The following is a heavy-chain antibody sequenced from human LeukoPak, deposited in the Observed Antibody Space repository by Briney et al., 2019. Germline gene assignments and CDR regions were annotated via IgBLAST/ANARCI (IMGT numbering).Heavy chain of an antibody. V-gene: IGHV1-18*01. J-gene: IGHJ4*02. CDR3: AREVSTPFDY. Sequence: GASVKVSCKVSGYTLTELSMHWVRQAPGEGLEWMGWISAYTGNTNYAQKLQGRVTMTTDTSTSTAYMELRSLRSDDTAVYYCAREVSTPFDYWGQGTLVTVSS. CDR2: ISAYTGNT. CDR1: GYTLTELS. D-gene: IGHD5/OR15-5a*01.